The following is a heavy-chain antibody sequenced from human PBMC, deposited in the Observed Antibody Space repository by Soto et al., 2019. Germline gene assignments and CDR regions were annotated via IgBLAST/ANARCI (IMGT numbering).Heavy chain of an antibody. Sequence: QVQLQESGPGLVKPSETLSLTCTVSGGSVSSGSCYWSWIRQPPGKGLEWIGYIYYSGRTNYNPSLMSRVTISVDTSKNQFSLKLSSVTAADTAVYYCATTDCSSTSCYYYFDYWGQGTLVTVSS. J-gene: IGHJ4*02. CDR3: ATTDCSSTSCYYYFDY. CDR2: IYYSGRT. CDR1: GGSVSSGSCY. V-gene: IGHV4-61*01. D-gene: IGHD2-2*01.